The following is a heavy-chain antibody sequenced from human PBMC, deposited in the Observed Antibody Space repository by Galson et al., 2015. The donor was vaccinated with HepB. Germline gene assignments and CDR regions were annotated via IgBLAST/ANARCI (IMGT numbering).Heavy chain of an antibody. Sequence: QSGAEVKKPGESLKISCKGSGYSFTTYWIAWVRQMPGKGLEWMGIIYPRDSDTRYRPSFKGQVTMSVDKSITTAYLQWSSLKATDTAMYYCARHQYSGHPSRASDIWGQGTMVSVSS. CDR3: ARHQYSGHPSRASDI. V-gene: IGHV5-51*01. CDR1: GYSFTTYW. J-gene: IGHJ3*02. CDR2: IYPRDSDT. D-gene: IGHD1-26*01.